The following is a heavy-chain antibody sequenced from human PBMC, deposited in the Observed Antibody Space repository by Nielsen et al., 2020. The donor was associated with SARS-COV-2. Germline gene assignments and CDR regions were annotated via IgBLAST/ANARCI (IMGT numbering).Heavy chain of an antibody. D-gene: IGHD3-22*01. J-gene: IGHJ5*02. CDR1: GYTFSDFW. CDR3: AREGDSNSWSAWFDT. Sequence: ASVKVSCKSSGYTFSDFWIHWVRQAPGQGLEWMGRINPKNGATNYAQKFQGRVTVTRDTSSSTVYMDLSRSGFDDTAAYYCAREGDSNSWSAWFDTWGQGMLVTVSS. CDR2: INPKNGAT. V-gene: IGHV1-2*06.